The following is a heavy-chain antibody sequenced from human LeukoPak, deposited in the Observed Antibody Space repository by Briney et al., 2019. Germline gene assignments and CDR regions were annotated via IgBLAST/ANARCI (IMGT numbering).Heavy chain of an antibody. V-gene: IGHV4-39*07. CDR3: ASIVVVPAATYYYMDV. Sequence: SETLSLTCTVSGGSISSSSYYWGWIRQPPGKGLEWIGSIYYSGSTYYNPSLKSRVTISVDTSKNQFSLKLSSVTAADTAVYYCASIVVVPAATYYYMDVWGKGTTVTVSS. CDR2: IYYSGST. J-gene: IGHJ6*03. CDR1: GGSISSSSYY. D-gene: IGHD2-2*01.